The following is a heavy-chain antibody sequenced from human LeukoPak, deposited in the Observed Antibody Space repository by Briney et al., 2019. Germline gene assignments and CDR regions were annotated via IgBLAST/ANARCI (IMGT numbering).Heavy chain of an antibody. CDR1: GGSISSGGYY. D-gene: IGHD3-9*01. J-gene: IGHJ6*02. CDR2: IYYSGST. CDR3: ARLLLTGYLYYYYYYGMDV. V-gene: IGHV4-39*01. Sequence: SETLSLTCTVSGGSISSGGYYWGWIRQPPGKGLEWIGSIYYSGSTYYNPSLKSRVTISVDTSKNQFSLKLSSVTAADTAVYYCARLLLTGYLYYYYYYGMDVWGQGTTVTVSS.